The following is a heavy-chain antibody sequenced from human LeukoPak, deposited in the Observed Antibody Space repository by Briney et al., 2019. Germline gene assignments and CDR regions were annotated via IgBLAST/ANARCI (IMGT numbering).Heavy chain of an antibody. CDR3: ARRSGDREFEY. J-gene: IGHJ4*02. D-gene: IGHD7-27*01. CDR2: ISGSGGST. V-gene: IGHV3-23*01. CDR1: GFTFSIYA. Sequence: PGGFLRLSCAASGFTFSIYAMTWVRQAPGKGLEWVSAISGSGGSTHYADSVKGRFTISRDNSKKTLYLQMNSLRVDDTAVYYCARRSGDREFEYWGQGTLVTVSS.